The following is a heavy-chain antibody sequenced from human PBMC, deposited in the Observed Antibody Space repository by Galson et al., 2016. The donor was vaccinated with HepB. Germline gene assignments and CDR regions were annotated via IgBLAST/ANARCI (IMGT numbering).Heavy chain of an antibody. CDR1: GFTFSSYA. CDR3: AKRQQLA. CDR2: ISGSGGST. J-gene: IGHJ5*02. V-gene: IGHV3-23*01. Sequence: SLRLSCAASGFTFSSYAMSWVRQAPGKGLEWVSAISGSGGSTFYADSVKGRFTISKDNSKNTLYLQLNSLRADDTAVYYCAKRQQLAWGQGTLVTVSS. D-gene: IGHD6-13*01.